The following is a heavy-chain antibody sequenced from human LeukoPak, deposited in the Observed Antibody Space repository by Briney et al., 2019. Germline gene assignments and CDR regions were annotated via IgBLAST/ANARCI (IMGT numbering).Heavy chain of an antibody. V-gene: IGHV4-39*01. J-gene: IGHJ5*02. CDR2: IYYSGST. Sequence: SETLSLTCTVSGGSISSSSDYWAWIRQPPGKGLEWIGSIYYSGSTYYNSSLKSRVTVSVDTSKNQFSLKLSSVTAADTAVYYCARHIYSGSYSRWFDPWGQGTLVTVPS. CDR1: GGSISSSSDY. D-gene: IGHD1-26*01. CDR3: ARHIYSGSYSRWFDP.